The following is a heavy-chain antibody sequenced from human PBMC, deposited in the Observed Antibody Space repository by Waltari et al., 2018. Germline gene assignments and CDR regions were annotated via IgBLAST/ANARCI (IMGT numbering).Heavy chain of an antibody. CDR1: GGPISSYY. CDR3: ARSYYYDSSGYYPHYFDY. J-gene: IGHJ4*02. D-gene: IGHD3-22*01. Sequence: QVQLQESGPGLVKPSETLSLTCTVSGGPISSYYWSWIRQPPGKGLEWIGYIYYSGSTNYNPSLKSRVTISVDTSKNQFSLKLSSVTAADTAVYYCARSYYYDSSGYYPHYFDYWGQGTLVTVSS. V-gene: IGHV4-59*01. CDR2: IYYSGST.